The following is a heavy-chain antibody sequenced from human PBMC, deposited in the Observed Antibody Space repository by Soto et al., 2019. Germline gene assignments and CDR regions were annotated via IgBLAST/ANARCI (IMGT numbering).Heavy chain of an antibody. Sequence: GGSLRLSCAASGFTFSSYWMHWVRQAPGKGLEWVSRINSDGSSTSYADSVKGRCTISRDNAKNTLYLQMNSLRAEDTAVYYCAQGIAAVGFDYWGQGTLVTVSS. CDR2: INSDGSST. CDR3: AQGIAAVGFDY. CDR1: GFTFSSYW. J-gene: IGHJ4*02. V-gene: IGHV3-74*01. D-gene: IGHD6-13*01.